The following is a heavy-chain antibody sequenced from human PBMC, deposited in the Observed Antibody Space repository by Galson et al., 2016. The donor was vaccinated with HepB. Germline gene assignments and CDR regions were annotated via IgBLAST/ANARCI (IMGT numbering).Heavy chain of an antibody. J-gene: IGHJ3*02. CDR1: GFTFSHYW. Sequence: QSGAEVTKPGESLKISCQGSGFTFSHYWIGWVRQMPGKGLEWKGIVYGGDSDTKYSQSFEGQVTCSADASSTTAYVQWTSLKASDTAMYYRARHASWFNHEVPFDIWGQGTMVIVSS. D-gene: IGHD1-14*01. CDR3: ARHASWFNHEVPFDI. V-gene: IGHV5-51*01. CDR2: VYGGDSDT.